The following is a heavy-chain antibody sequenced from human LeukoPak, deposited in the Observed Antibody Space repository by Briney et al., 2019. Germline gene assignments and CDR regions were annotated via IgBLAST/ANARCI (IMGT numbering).Heavy chain of an antibody. CDR2: IIPIFGTA. CDR1: GYTFTSYY. CDR3: ATAQVDEDAFDI. D-gene: IGHD5-12*01. Sequence: SVKVSCKASGYTFTSYYMHWVRQAPGQGLEWMGGIIPIFGTANYAQKFQGRVTITADESTSTAYMELSSLRSEDTAVYYCATAQVDEDAFDIWGQGTMVTVSS. J-gene: IGHJ3*02. V-gene: IGHV1-69*13.